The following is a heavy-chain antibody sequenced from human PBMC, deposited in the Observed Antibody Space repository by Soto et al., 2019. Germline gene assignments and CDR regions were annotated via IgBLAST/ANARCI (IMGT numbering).Heavy chain of an antibody. CDR2: IRSKAYGGTT. V-gene: IGHV3-49*03. D-gene: IGHD3-3*01. J-gene: IGHJ4*02. Sequence: GGSLRLSCTASGFTFGDYAMSWFRQAPGKGLEWVGFIRSKAYGGTTEYAASVKGRFTISRDDSKSIAYLQMNSLKTEDTAVYYCTREPRKTGYYDFWSGYYTGPSLRDYWGQGTLVTVSS. CDR3: TREPRKTGYYDFWSGYYTGPSLRDY. CDR1: GFTFGDYA.